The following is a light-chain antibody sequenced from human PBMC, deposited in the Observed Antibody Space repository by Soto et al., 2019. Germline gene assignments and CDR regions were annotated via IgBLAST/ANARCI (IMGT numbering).Light chain of an antibody. Sequence: EIVLTQSPGTLSLSPGERATLSCRAGQSVISNYLAWYQHKPGQAPRLLIYGASSRATGIPDRFSGSGSGTDFTLTISSLEPEDFAVYYCQQYAYTPPTFGLGTKVDIK. J-gene: IGKJ1*01. CDR2: GAS. CDR1: QSVISNY. CDR3: QQYAYTPPT. V-gene: IGKV3-20*01.